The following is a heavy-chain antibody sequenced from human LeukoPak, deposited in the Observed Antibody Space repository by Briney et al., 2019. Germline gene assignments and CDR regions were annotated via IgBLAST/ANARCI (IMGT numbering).Heavy chain of an antibody. CDR1: GFTFSDQY. CDR3: TRVVRTVMMDY. V-gene: IGHV3-72*01. J-gene: IGHJ4*02. Sequence: PGGSLRLSCAASGFTFSDQYIDWVRQAPGKGLEWVGRIRNKASSYTTEYAASVKGRFTISRDESKNSVYVQMNSLQTEDTAVYYCTRVVRTVMMDYWGQGTLVTVSS. D-gene: IGHD3-10*01. CDR2: IRNKASSYTT.